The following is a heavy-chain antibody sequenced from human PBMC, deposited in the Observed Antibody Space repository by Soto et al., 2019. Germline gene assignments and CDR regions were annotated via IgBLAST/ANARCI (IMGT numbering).Heavy chain of an antibody. Sequence: PVGSQRLSCSASGFTFSSYDMHWVRQGTGKGLEWVSAIGTTGDTYYAGSVKGRFTISRENAKNSLYLQMNSLRAGDTAIYFCARAIGPTIFDYWGQRTMVTVSS. CDR2: IGTTGDT. V-gene: IGHV3-13*04. D-gene: IGHD3-22*01. J-gene: IGHJ4*02. CDR3: ARAIGPTIFDY. CDR1: GFTFSSYD.